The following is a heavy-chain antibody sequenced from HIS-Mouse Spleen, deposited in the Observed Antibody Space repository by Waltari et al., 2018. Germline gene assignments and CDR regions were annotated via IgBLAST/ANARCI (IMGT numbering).Heavy chain of an antibody. D-gene: IGHD4-17*01. V-gene: IGHV3-11*01. Sequence: QVQLVESGGGLFKPGGSLKPSCAASGFPFSYFSMSWHPQAPGKGLEWVSYISSSGSTIYYADSVKGRFTISRDNAKNSLYLQMNSLRAEDTAVYYCASREYGDYYFDYWGQGTLVTVSS. CDR3: ASREYGDYYFDY. CDR2: ISSSGSTI. J-gene: IGHJ4*02. CDR1: GFPFSYFS.